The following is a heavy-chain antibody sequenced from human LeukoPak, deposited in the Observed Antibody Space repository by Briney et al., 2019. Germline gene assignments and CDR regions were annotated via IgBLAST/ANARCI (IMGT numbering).Heavy chain of an antibody. J-gene: IGHJ4*02. D-gene: IGHD5-18*01. CDR2: IYSGGST. CDR3: AKDNTVIQLVGRRRGHFDY. Sequence: GGSLRLSCAASGFTVSSNYMSWVRQAPGKGLEWVSIIYSGGSTFYADSVKGRFTISRDNSKNTLYLQMNSLRAEDTAVYYCAKDNTVIQLVGRRRGHFDYWGQGTLVTVSS. CDR1: GFTVSSNY. V-gene: IGHV3-53*05.